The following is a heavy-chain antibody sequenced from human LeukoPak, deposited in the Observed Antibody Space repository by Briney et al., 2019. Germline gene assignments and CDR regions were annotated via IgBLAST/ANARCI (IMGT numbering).Heavy chain of an antibody. CDR2: IRYDGSNK. V-gene: IGHV3-30*02. D-gene: IGHD6-6*01. CDR3: AKVNSSSSVFDY. CDR1: GFTFSSYG. J-gene: IGHJ4*02. Sequence: QAGGSLRLSCAASGFTFSSYGMHWVRQAPGKGLEWVAFIRYDGSNKYYADSVKGRFTISRDNSKNTLYLQMNSLRAEDTAVYYCAKVNSSSSVFDYWGQGTLVTVSS.